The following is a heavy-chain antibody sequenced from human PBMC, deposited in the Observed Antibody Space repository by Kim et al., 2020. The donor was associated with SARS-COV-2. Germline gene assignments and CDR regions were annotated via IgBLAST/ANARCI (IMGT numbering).Heavy chain of an antibody. CDR3: ARDQYYYDSSGRPSHTDDAFDI. D-gene: IGHD3-22*01. CDR1: GFTFSSYW. Sequence: GGSLRLSCAASGFTFSSYWMHWVRQAPGKGLVWVSRINSDGSSTSYADSVKGRFTISRDTAKNTLYLQMNSLRAEDTAVYYCARDQYYYDSSGRPSHTDDAFDIWGQGTMVTVSS. CDR2: INSDGSST. J-gene: IGHJ3*02. V-gene: IGHV3-74*01.